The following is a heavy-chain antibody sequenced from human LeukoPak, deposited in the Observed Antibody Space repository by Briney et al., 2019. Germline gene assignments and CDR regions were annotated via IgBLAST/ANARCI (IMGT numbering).Heavy chain of an antibody. V-gene: IGHV1-69*15. Sequence: SVKVSCKASGGTFSSYAISWVRQAPGQGLEWMGRIIPIFGTANYAQKFQGRVTITADESTSTAYMELSSLRSEDTAVYYCARDHRYDFWSGYYLDWGQGTLVTVSS. J-gene: IGHJ4*02. D-gene: IGHD3-3*01. CDR3: ARDHRYDFWSGYYLD. CDR1: GGTFSSYA. CDR2: IIPIFGTA.